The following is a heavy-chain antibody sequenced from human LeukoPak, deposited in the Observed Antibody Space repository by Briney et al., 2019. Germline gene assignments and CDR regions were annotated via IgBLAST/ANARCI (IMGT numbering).Heavy chain of an antibody. CDR1: GGSISSSSYY. Sequence: RPSETLSLTCTVSGGSISSSSYYWGWIRQPPGKGLEWIGSIYYSGSTYYNPSLKSRVTISVDTSKNQFSLKLSSVTAADTAVYYCARHHFFGSITMVRGEDHDYWGQGTLVTVSS. CDR3: ARHHFFGSITMVRGEDHDY. D-gene: IGHD3-10*01. CDR2: IYYSGST. V-gene: IGHV4-39*01. J-gene: IGHJ4*02.